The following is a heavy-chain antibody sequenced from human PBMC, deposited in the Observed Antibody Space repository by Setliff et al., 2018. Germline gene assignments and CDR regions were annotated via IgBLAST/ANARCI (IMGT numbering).Heavy chain of an antibody. J-gene: IGHJ4*02. CDR1: GYSISSGYI. D-gene: IGHD2-21*02. Sequence: SETLSLTCTVSGYSISSGYIWGWIRQPPGKGLEWVGNIGHTGSINYNPSLKSRLTISRDTSKRQVSLKLNSVTATDTAVNYCARDLGHGGDSDYWGQGILVTVSS. CDR2: IGHTGSI. V-gene: IGHV4-38-2*02. CDR3: ARDLGHGGDSDY.